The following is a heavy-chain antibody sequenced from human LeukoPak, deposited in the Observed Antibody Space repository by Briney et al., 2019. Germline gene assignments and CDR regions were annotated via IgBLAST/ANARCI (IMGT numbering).Heavy chain of an antibody. CDR3: ARGGYCSGGSCSPDFDY. CDR2: INPNSGGT. J-gene: IGHJ4*02. D-gene: IGHD2-15*01. Sequence: ASVKVSCKASGYTFSGYYMHWVRQAPGQGLEWMVWINPNSGGTNYAQNFQGRVTATWDTSISTAYMELSRLRSDDTAVFYCARGGYCSGGSCSPDFDYWGQRTRVTVSS. V-gene: IGHV1-2*02. CDR1: GYTFSGYY.